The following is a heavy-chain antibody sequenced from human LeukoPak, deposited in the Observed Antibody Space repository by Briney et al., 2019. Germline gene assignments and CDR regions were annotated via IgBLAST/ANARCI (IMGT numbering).Heavy chain of an antibody. CDR1: GFTFNDYW. V-gene: IGHV3-7*01. D-gene: IGHD1-26*01. CDR2: IKQDGNDQ. J-gene: IGHJ4*02. Sequence: GGSLRLSCAASGFTFNDYWMSWVRQAPGKGLEWVADIKQDGNDQKYVDSVKGRFTISRDNTKNSLYLQMNSLRAEDTAVYYCARPALVGEIFGYWGQGTLVTVSS. CDR3: ARPALVGEIFGY.